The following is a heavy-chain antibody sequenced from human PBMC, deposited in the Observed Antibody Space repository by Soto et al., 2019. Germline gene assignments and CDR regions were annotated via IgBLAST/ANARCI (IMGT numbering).Heavy chain of an antibody. CDR3: ARDLIGGVIAAAGRAFDI. J-gene: IGHJ3*02. Sequence: ASVKVSCKASGYTFTSYGISWVRQAPGQGLEWMGWISAYNGNTNYAQKLQGRVTMTTHTSTSTAYMELRSLGSDDTAVYYCARDLIGGVIAAAGRAFDIWGQGTMVTVSS. D-gene: IGHD6-13*01. CDR2: ISAYNGNT. CDR1: GYTFTSYG. V-gene: IGHV1-18*01.